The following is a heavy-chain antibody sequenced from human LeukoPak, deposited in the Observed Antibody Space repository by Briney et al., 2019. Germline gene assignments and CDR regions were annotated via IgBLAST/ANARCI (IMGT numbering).Heavy chain of an antibody. D-gene: IGHD2-2*01. CDR3: ARDEARYCSSTSCYGLFY. CDR1: GFTFSSYA. V-gene: IGHV3-30*04. CDR2: ISYDGSNK. J-gene: IGHJ4*02. Sequence: GGSLRLPCAASGFTFSSYAMHWVRQAPGKGLEWVAVISYDGSNKYYADSVEGRFTISRDNSKNTLYLQMNSLRAEDTAVYYCARDEARYCSSTSCYGLFYWGQGTLVTVSS.